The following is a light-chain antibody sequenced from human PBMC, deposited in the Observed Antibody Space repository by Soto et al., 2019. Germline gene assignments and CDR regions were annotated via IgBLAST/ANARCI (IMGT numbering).Light chain of an antibody. Sequence: EIVLTQSPCTLSLSPGERATLSCRASKIFSSSYLACYQQKPGQVPRLLIYGGFRRATGIPDRFSGGGAGIDFTITISRMEPEDIAVYYCQEYGSSTPITFGQGTRLEIK. CDR2: GGF. J-gene: IGKJ5*01. CDR1: KIFSSSY. CDR3: QEYGSSTPIT. V-gene: IGKV3-20*01.